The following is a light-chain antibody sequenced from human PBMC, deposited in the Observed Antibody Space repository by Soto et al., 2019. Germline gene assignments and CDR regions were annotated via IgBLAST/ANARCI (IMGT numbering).Light chain of an antibody. J-gene: IGLJ1*01. Sequence: QSVLTQPPSASGSPGQSVTISCTGTSSDVGGYNYVSWYQQHPGKAPTLLIYEVNKRPSGVPHRFSGSKSGNTASLTVSGLQAEDEADYYCSSYAGSSSYAGRIPCLVFGTGTKVTVL. V-gene: IGLV2-8*01. CDR3: SSYAGSSSYAGRIPCLV. CDR2: EVN. CDR1: SSDVGGYNY.